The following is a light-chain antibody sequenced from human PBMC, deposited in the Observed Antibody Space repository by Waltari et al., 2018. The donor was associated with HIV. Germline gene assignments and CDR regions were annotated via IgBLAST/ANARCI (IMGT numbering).Light chain of an antibody. J-gene: IGLJ1*01. CDR1: AFAKQY. CDR3: QSADTGGTRV. CDR2: KDT. V-gene: IGLV3-25*03. Sequence: SFQLTQTPPVSVSRGPTARITCSCAAFAKQYTDWYQQKPGQAPAVVIYKDTESPSGIPERFSGSSSGTTVTLTISGVQSEDEDDYYCQSADTGGTRVFGPGTKVTVL.